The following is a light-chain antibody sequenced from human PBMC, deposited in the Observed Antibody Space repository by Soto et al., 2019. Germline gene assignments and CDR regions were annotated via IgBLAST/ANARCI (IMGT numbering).Light chain of an antibody. CDR1: QTISSW. CDR2: KAS. J-gene: IGKJ1*01. Sequence: DIQMTQSPSSLSASVGDRVTITWRASQTISSWLAWYQQKPWKAPKLLIYKASSLESGVPSRFSGSGSGTEFTLTISSLQPDDFATYYCQQYNSYSWTFGQGTKV. V-gene: IGKV1-5*03. CDR3: QQYNSYSWT.